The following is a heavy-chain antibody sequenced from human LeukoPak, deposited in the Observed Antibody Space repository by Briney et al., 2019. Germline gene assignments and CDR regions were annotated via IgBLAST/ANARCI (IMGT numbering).Heavy chain of an antibody. V-gene: IGHV3-23*01. CDR2: ISGSGSST. CDR1: GFTFSSYA. D-gene: IGHD2-15*01. Sequence: GGSLRLSCVASGFTFSSYAMSWVRQAPGKGLEWVSTISGSGSSTYYADSVKGRFTISRDNSRNTLYLQMNSLRAEDTAVYYCAKGYCSGGSCYSNYYYYYMDVWGKGTTVTVSS. J-gene: IGHJ6*03. CDR3: AKGYCSGGSCYSNYYYYYMDV.